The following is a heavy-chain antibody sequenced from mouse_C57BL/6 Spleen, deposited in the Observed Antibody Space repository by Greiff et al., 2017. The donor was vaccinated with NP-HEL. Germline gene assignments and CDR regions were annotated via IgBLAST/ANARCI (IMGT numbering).Heavy chain of an antibody. CDR1: GYTFTSYW. CDR3: ARLEVTTGDWYFDG. D-gene: IGHD2-2*01. Sequence: QVQLQQPGAELVRPGTSVKLSCKASGYTFTSYWMHWVKQRPGQGLEWIGVIDPSDSYTNYNQKFKGKATLTVDTSSSTAYMQLSSLTSEDSAVYYCARLEVTTGDWYFDGGGTGTTVTVSS. CDR2: IDPSDSYT. J-gene: IGHJ1*03. V-gene: IGHV1-59*01.